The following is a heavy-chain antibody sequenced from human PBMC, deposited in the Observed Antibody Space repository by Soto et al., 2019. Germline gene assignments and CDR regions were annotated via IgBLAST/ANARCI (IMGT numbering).Heavy chain of an antibody. Sequence: GASVKVSCKASGYTFTSYGISWVRQAPGQGLEWMGWINPNSGGTNYAQKFQGWVTMTRDTSISTAYMELSRLRSDDTAVYYCARDGGSSRSIDYWGQGTLVTVSS. CDR1: GYTFTSYG. CDR3: ARDGGSSRSIDY. CDR2: INPNSGGT. D-gene: IGHD6-13*01. J-gene: IGHJ4*02. V-gene: IGHV1-2*04.